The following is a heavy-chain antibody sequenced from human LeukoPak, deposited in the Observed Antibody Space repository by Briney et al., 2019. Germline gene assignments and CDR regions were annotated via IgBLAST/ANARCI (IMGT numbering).Heavy chain of an antibody. CDR2: ISGSGGST. J-gene: IGHJ4*02. Sequence: GGSLRLSCAASGFTFSSYAMSWVRQAPGKGLEWVSAISGSGGSTYYADSVKGRFTISRDNSKNTLYLQMNSLRAEDTAVYYCAKKTHGLAARSYYLDYWGQGTLVTVSS. CDR3: AKKTHGLAARSYYLDY. V-gene: IGHV3-23*01. CDR1: GFTFSSYA. D-gene: IGHD6-6*01.